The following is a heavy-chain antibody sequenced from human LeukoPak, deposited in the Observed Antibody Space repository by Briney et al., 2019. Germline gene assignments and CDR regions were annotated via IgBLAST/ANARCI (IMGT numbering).Heavy chain of an antibody. Sequence: PGESLRLSCAASGFTFSNYAMSWVRQAPGKGLEWVSAISDSGGHTYYADSVKGRFTLSRDNSKNTLYLQVNSLRAEDTAVYYCAKNRGYPSFDYWGQGTLVTVSS. CDR3: AKNRGYPSFDY. CDR2: ISDSGGHT. D-gene: IGHD3-10*01. CDR1: GFTFSNYA. J-gene: IGHJ4*02. V-gene: IGHV3-23*01.